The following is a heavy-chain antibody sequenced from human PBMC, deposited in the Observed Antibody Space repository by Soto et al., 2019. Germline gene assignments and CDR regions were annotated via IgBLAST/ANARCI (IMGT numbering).Heavy chain of an antibody. V-gene: IGHV3-23*01. CDR2: ISGSGGST. J-gene: IGHJ4*02. CDR1: GFTFSSYA. D-gene: IGHD2-2*01. CDR3: AKDQAYCSSTSCYYFDY. Sequence: GGSLRLSCAASGFTFSSYAMSWVRQAPGKGLEWVSAISGSGGSTYYADSVKGRFTISRDNSKNTLYLQMNSLRAEDTAVYYCAKDQAYCSSTSCYYFDYGGQGTLVTVSS.